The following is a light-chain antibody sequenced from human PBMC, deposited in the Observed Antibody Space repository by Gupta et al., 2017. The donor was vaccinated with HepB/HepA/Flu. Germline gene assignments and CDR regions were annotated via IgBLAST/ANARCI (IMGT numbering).Light chain of an antibody. Sequence: DIQMTQSPSSLSASVGDRVTITCRASQRISSYLNWYQQKPGKAPKLLIYAASSVQSGVPSRFSGSGSGTDFTLAISRLQPEDFANYYCQQANSTSPTLGQGTKLEIK. CDR3: QQANSTSPT. CDR2: AAS. V-gene: IGKV1-39*01. J-gene: IGKJ2*01. CDR1: QRISSY.